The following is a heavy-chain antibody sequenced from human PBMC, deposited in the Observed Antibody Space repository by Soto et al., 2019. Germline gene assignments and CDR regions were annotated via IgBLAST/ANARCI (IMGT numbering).Heavy chain of an antibody. J-gene: IGHJ5*02. D-gene: IGHD2-15*01. CDR3: ARDLGYCRSGTCYREWFDP. V-gene: IGHV1-18*01. CDR2: VSGDNGHT. Sequence: QVQLVQSGAEVKKPGASVKVSCKASGYTFTTHGISWVRQAPGQGLEWMGWVSGDNGHTNYAQSLQGRVTMTPDTSTNTGYMELRSLRSDDTAVYYCARDLGYCRSGTCYREWFDPWGQGTLVTVSS. CDR1: GYTFTTHG.